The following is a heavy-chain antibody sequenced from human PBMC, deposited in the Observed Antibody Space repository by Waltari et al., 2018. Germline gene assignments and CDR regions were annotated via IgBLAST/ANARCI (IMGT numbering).Heavy chain of an antibody. CDR2: INHSGST. V-gene: IGHV4-34*01. CDR3: ARAALAPAATFCDY. J-gene: IGHJ4*02. D-gene: IGHD2-2*01. Sequence: QVQLQQWGAGLLKPSETLSLTCAVYGGSFSGYYWSWIRPPPGKGLGWIGEINHSGSTNYNPALKSRVTRSVDTSKSQFSLKLRSVTAADTAGYYCARAALAPAATFCDYWGQGTVVTVSS. CDR1: GGSFSGYY.